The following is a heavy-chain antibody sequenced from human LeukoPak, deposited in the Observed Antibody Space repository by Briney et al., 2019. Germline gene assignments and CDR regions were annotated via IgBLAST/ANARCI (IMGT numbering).Heavy chain of an antibody. Sequence: ASVKVSCKASGYTFTGYYMHWVRQAPGQGLEWMGWINPNSGGTNYAQKFQGRVTMTRDTSISTAYMELSRLRSDDTAVYYCARDSFQLRYSGCDFVDYWGQGTLVTVSS. D-gene: IGHD5-12*01. CDR3: ARDSFQLRYSGCDFVDY. V-gene: IGHV1-2*02. J-gene: IGHJ4*02. CDR1: GYTFTGYY. CDR2: INPNSGGT.